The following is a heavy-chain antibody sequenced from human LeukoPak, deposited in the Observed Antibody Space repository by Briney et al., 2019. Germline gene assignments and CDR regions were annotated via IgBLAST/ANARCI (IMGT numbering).Heavy chain of an antibody. J-gene: IGHJ6*03. V-gene: IGHV1-69*13. CDR3: ARGGIQVGPRAYYYMDG. Sequence: SVKVSCQPSGRTFSSYSISWVRQLPGHVLEWMGAIIPIFGTENYEQKFQGRVTITANESTSTAYMELSSLRSEDRAVYYCARGGIQVGPRAYYYMDGWGKGTTVTVSS. CDR1: GRTFSSYS. CDR2: IIPIFGTE. D-gene: IGHD5-18*01.